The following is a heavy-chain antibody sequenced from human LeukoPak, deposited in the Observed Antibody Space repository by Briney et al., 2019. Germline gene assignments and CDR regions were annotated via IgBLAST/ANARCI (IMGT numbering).Heavy chain of an antibody. CDR2: IYYSGSN. CDR3: AQGIAARDNWFDP. J-gene: IGHJ5*02. V-gene: IGHV4-39*07. D-gene: IGHD6-6*01. CDR1: GGSIRSISHY. Sequence: PSETLSLTCTVSGGSIRSISHYWGWIRQPPGKRLEWIGTIYYSGSNYYNPSLQSPLTISVDTYKNQFSLKLSSVTAADTAVYYCAQGIAARDNWFDPWGQGTLVTVSS.